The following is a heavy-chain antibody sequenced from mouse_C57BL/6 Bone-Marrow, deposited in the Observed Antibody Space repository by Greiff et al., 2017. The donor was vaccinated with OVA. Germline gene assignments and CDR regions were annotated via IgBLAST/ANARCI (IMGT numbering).Heavy chain of an antibody. CDR3: ARNEDFWFAY. CDR1: GFSLTSSG. J-gene: IGHJ3*01. CDR2: IWSGGST. Sequence: QVQLQQSGPGLVQPSQSLSITCTVSGFSLTSSGVHWVRQSPGKGLEWLGVIWSGGSTDYNAAFISRLSISKDNSKSQVFFKMNSLQADDTAIYYCARNEDFWFAYWGQGTLVTVS. V-gene: IGHV2-2*01.